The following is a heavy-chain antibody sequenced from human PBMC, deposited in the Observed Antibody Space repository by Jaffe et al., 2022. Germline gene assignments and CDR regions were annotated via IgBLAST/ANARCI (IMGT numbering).Heavy chain of an antibody. CDR1: GYSFTSYW. V-gene: IGHV5-51*01. J-gene: IGHJ4*02. Sequence: EVQLVQSGAEVKKPGESLKISCKGSGYSFTSYWIGWVRQMPGKGLEWMGIIYPSDSDTRYSPSFQGQVTISVDKSVTTAYLQWSSLKASDSAMYYCARHIATPGYCTSTNCYRYFDYWGQGTLVTVSS. CDR2: IYPSDSDT. CDR3: ARHIATPGYCTSTNCYRYFDY. D-gene: IGHD2-2*01.